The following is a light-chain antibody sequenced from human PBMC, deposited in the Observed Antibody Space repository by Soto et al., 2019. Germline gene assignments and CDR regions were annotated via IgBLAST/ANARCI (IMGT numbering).Light chain of an antibody. V-gene: IGKV3-20*01. J-gene: IGKJ1*01. CDR3: QQYSSPPQT. Sequence: EIVLTQSPGTLSLSPGDRATLSCRASETVTGKYLAWYQQKASQAPRLLIFAASNRATGIPDRFSGSGSGTDFTLTISRLEPEDFAVYFCQQYSSPPQTFGQGTKVEIK. CDR1: ETVTGKY. CDR2: AAS.